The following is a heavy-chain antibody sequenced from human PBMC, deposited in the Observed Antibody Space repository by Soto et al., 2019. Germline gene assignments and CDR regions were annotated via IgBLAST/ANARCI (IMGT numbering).Heavy chain of an antibody. CDR1: GYTFTSYY. CDR3: AGQWCMLCGLDY. D-gene: IGHD2-8*01. CDR2: INPSGGST. Sequence: ASVKVSCKASGYTFTSYYMHWVRQAPGQGLEWMGIINPSGGSTSYAQKFQGRVTMTRDTSTSTVYMELSSLRSEDTAVYYCAGQWCMLCGLDYWGQGTLVTVSS. V-gene: IGHV1-46*01. J-gene: IGHJ4*02.